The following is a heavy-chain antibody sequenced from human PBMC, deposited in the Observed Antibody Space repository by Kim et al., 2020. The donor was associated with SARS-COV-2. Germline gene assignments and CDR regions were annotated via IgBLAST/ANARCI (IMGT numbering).Heavy chain of an antibody. J-gene: IGHJ5*02. V-gene: IGHV1-2*06. CDR3: AIVGATVGWFDP. Sequence: ASVKVSCKASGYTFTGYYIHWVRRAPGQGLEWMGRINPSNGGTNYAQNFQGRVTMTRDTSISTAYMELSNLRSDDTAVYYCAIVGATVGWFDPWGQGTLVTVSS. CDR1: GYTFTGYY. D-gene: IGHD1-26*01. CDR2: INPSNGGT.